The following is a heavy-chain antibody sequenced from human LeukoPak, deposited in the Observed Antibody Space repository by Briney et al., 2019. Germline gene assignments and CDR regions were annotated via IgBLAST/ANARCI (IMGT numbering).Heavy chain of an antibody. J-gene: IGHJ4*02. CDR1: GYTFTSYD. V-gene: IGHV1-8*01. Sequence: GASVKVSCKASGYTFTSYDINWVRQATGQGLEWMGWMNPNSGNTGYAQKFQGRVTMTRNTPIRTAYMELSSLRSEDTAVYYCAREAGHSGGSYFDYWGQGTLVTVSS. D-gene: IGHD1-26*01. CDR3: AREAGHSGGSYFDY. CDR2: MNPNSGNT.